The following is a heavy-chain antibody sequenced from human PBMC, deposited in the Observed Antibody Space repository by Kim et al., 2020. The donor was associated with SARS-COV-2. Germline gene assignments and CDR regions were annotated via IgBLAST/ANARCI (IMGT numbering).Heavy chain of an antibody. CDR3: TTDRLFSKPLTVDV. J-gene: IGHJ6*02. CDR2: IKSKTDGGTT. Sequence: GGSLRLSCAASGFTFSNAWMSWVRQAPGKGLEWVGRIKSKTDGGTTDYAAPVKGRFTISRDDSKNTLYLQMNSLKTEDTAVYYCTTDRLFSKPLTVDVWGQGTTVTVSS. CDR1: GFTFSNAW. V-gene: IGHV3-15*01.